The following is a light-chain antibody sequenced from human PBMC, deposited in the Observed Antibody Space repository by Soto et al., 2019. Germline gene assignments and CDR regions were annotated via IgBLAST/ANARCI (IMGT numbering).Light chain of an antibody. J-gene: IGKJ1*01. CDR3: QQRCNRPPWT. CDR1: QSVITN. Sequence: EIVMTQSPATLSVSPGERATLSCTASQSVITNLASCQQKSGRAPSLLIYYASSMATDGPARCSSGGSWTEDSLTISSRLYDDEAVYYCQQRCNRPPWTFGQGTKVDIK. V-gene: IGKV3-15*01. CDR2: YAS.